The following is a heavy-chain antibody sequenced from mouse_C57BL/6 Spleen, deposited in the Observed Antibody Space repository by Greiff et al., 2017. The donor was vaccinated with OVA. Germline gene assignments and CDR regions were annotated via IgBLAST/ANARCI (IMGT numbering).Heavy chain of an antibody. J-gene: IGHJ3*01. CDR1: GYTFTSYW. CDR2: IDPSDSYT. V-gene: IGHV1-69*01. CDR3: ARSCGYYTHPDY. D-gene: IGHD2-3*01. Sequence: VQLQQPGAELVLPGASVKLSCKASGYTFTSYWMHWVKQRPGQGLEWIGDIDPSDSYTNYNQKFKGKFTLSVDNASSTTYMQMTSLTSEDSAVYYGARSCGYYTHPDYWGQGTLVTVSA.